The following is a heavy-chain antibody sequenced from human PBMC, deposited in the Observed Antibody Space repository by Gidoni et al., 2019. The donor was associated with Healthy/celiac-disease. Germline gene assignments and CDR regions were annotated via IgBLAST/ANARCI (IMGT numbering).Heavy chain of an antibody. V-gene: IGHV3-23*01. CDR1: AVTFRSYA. CDR3: AKGRSRDSFDGMDV. D-gene: IGHD2-21*01. CDR2: ISGSGGST. Sequence: ELQWLRPEGALIQPGGSLRLSCAASAVTFRSYAMSGVRQAPGKGLEWVSAISGSGGSTYYADSVKGRFTISRDNSKNTLYLQMNSLRAEDTAVYYGAKGRSRDSFDGMDVWGQGTTVTVSS. J-gene: IGHJ6*02.